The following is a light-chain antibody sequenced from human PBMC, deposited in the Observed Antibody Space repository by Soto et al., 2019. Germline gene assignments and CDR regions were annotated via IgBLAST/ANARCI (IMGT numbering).Light chain of an antibody. J-gene: IGLJ1*01. CDR2: EVT. Sequence: QSFLTQPASVSGSPGQSIAISCTGSSSDVGFYNYISWYQQHPGKVPKLIIYEVTNRPSGVSNRFSGSKSGNTASLTISGLQAEDEADYYCCSYTTSSTRVFGTGTKVTV. CDR3: CSYTTSSTRV. V-gene: IGLV2-14*01. CDR1: SSDVGFYNY.